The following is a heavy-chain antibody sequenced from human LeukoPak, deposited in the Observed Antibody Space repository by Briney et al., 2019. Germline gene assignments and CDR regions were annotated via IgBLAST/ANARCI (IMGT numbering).Heavy chain of an antibody. V-gene: IGHV4-59*08. CDR1: GGSITSYY. CDR3: VGHPNPYYYDSSDLLDI. Sequence: SETLSLTCAVSGGSITSYYWSWIRQPPGKGLEWIGYIYYTGSTNYNPSLKSRVTMSVDTSKNQFSLRLTSVTAADTAVYYCVGHPNPYYYDSSDLLDIWGQGTMVTVSS. D-gene: IGHD3-22*01. J-gene: IGHJ3*02. CDR2: IYYTGST.